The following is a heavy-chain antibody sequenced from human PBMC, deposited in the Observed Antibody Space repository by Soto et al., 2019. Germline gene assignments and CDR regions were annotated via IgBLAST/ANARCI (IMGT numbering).Heavy chain of an antibody. CDR1: GFTFDDYA. Sequence: EVQLVESGGGLVQPGRSLRLSCAASGFTFDDYAMHWVRQAPGKGLEWVSGISWNSGSIGYADSVKGRFTISRDNAKNSLYLQMNSLRAEDTALYYCAKGELRDWVHAFDIWGQGTMVTVSS. D-gene: IGHD1-7*01. J-gene: IGHJ3*02. CDR2: ISWNSGSI. CDR3: AKGELRDWVHAFDI. V-gene: IGHV3-9*01.